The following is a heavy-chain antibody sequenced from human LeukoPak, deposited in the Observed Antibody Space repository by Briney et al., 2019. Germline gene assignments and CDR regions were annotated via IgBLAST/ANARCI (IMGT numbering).Heavy chain of an antibody. CDR1: GYAISSDYY. CDR2: IYHSGST. V-gene: IGHV4-38-2*02. J-gene: IGHJ5*02. Sequence: SETLSLTCTVSGYAISSDYYWTWVRQPPGKGLECIGSIYHSGSTYYNPSLKSRVTISIDTSKNHFSLKVNSVTAADTAVYYCSRGSIYDSRGVDPWGQGTLVTVSS. D-gene: IGHD3-22*01. CDR3: SRGSIYDSRGVDP.